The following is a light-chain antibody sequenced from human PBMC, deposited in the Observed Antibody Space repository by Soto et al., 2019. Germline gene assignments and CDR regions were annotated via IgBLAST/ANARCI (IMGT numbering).Light chain of an antibody. CDR2: EGS. CDR3: CSYAGSSTFYV. CDR1: SSDDGNYNL. J-gene: IGLJ1*01. Sequence: SVSVSPGQSITISCTGTSSDDGNYNLVSWYQQHPGKAQKLMIYEGSKLLSGVSIRFSGSKSGNTASLTFSGLQSADEADYYCCSYAGSSTFYVFGTGTKVTVL. V-gene: IGLV2-23*03.